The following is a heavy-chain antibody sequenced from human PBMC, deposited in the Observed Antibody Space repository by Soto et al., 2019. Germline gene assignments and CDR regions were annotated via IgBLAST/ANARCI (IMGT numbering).Heavy chain of an antibody. D-gene: IGHD6-6*01. J-gene: IGHJ5*02. CDR1: GGSVSSGSYY. V-gene: IGHV4-61*01. CDR2: IYYSGST. Sequence: SETLSLTCTVSGGSVSSGSYYWSWIRQPPGKGLEWIGYIYYSGSTNYNPSLKSRVTISVDTSKNQFSLKLSSVTAADTAVYYCARVVSSSGGGWFDPWGQGTLVTVSS. CDR3: ARVVSSSGGGWFDP.